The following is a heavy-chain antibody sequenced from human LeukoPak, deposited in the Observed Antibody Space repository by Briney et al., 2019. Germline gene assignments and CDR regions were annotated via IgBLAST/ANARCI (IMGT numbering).Heavy chain of an antibody. J-gene: IGHJ5*02. Sequence: SESLSLTCTVSGDSIRSSFWTWVRQPPGKGLEWIGEINHSESTNYNPSLKSRVTVSVDTSKNQFSLKLSSVTAADTAVYYCATRPDIAAAGPGWFDPWGQGTLVTVSS. V-gene: IGHV4-34*01. D-gene: IGHD6-13*01. CDR2: INHSEST. CDR1: GDSIRSSF. CDR3: ATRPDIAAAGPGWFDP.